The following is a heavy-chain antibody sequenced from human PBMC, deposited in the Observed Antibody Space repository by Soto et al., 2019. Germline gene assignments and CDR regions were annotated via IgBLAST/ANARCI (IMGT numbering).Heavy chain of an antibody. CDR1: GYTFSSYG. CDR2: VGPSSGDT. D-gene: IGHD6-13*01. J-gene: IGHJ5*02. Sequence: EMQLLESGGGLVQPGGSLRLSCAASGYTFSSYGMSWVRQAPGKGLEWVLGVGPSSGDTYYTDSAKGRFTSSRDDSEKMVYMQMNSLTAEDTAVYYCARGAAAAGPDWFDAWGQGTLVTVSS. V-gene: IGHV3-23*01. CDR3: ARGAAAAGPDWFDA.